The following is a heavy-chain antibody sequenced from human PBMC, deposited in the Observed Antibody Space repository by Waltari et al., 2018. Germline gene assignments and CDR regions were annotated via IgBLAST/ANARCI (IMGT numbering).Heavy chain of an antibody. D-gene: IGHD2-15*01. J-gene: IGHJ3*02. CDR2: IYYSGST. CDR3: ARGDIGAFDI. Sequence: QVQLQVSGPGLVKPSETLSLTCTVSGGSISSHYWSWIRQPPGKGLEWIGYIYYSGSTNYNPSLKSRVTIAVDTSKNQFSLKLSSVTAADTAVYYCARGDIGAFDIWGQGTMVTVSS. CDR1: GGSISSHY. V-gene: IGHV4-59*11.